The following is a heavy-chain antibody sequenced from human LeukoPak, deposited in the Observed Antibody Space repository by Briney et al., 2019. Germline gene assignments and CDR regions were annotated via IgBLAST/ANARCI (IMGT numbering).Heavy chain of an antibody. J-gene: IGHJ4*02. V-gene: IGHV4-59*01. CDR1: GGSISSYY. CDR2: VYYSGRT. Sequence: SETLSLTCTVSGGSISSYYWSWIRQPPGKGLEWIGYVYYSGRTNYNPSLKSRVTISKDTSKTQFSLRLSSVTAADTAVYYCARARLDSSGRFDYWGQGTLVTVSS. D-gene: IGHD3-22*01. CDR3: ARARLDSSGRFDY.